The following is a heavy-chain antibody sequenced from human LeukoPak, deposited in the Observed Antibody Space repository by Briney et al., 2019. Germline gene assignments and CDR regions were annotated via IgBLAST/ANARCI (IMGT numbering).Heavy chain of an antibody. D-gene: IGHD6-19*01. CDR3: AKGAVAGEFDY. Sequence: ASETLSLTCTLPRGSISSYFWSWIWPPPGEGVEWIGHIYYSVGTNYTPSLKSRVALSVATSKNQFSLKLRSVTSAATAVYYCAKGAVAGEFDYWGQGTLVTVSS. V-gene: IGHV4-59*01. CDR1: RGSISSYF. J-gene: IGHJ4*02. CDR2: IYYSVGT.